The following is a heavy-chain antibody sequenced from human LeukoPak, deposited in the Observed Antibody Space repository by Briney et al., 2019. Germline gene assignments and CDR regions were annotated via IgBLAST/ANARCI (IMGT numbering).Heavy chain of an antibody. J-gene: IGHJ3*02. CDR2: IIPILGIA. Sequence: SVTVSCKASGGTFSSYTISWVRQAPGQGLEWMGRIIPILGIANYAQKFQGRVTITADKSTRTAYLELSSLRSEDTAVYYCAKGPRNGDRVVGEAFDIWGQGTMVTVSS. D-gene: IGHD1-26*01. V-gene: IGHV1-69*02. CDR3: AKGPRNGDRVVGEAFDI. CDR1: GGTFSSYT.